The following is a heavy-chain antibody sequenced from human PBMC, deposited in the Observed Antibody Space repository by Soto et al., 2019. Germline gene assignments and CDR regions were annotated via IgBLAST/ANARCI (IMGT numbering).Heavy chain of an antibody. CDR3: TRHRIEVVWSGFDY. CDR1: ADSNSFRDSY. J-gene: IGHJ4*02. D-gene: IGHD1-1*01. V-gene: IGHV4-39*01. CDR2: SSYNGGT. Sequence: PSETLSPTCTVSADSNSFRDSYCAWIRQPPGEGLQWMGSSSYNGGTFYNPSLKGRVDISIDASRRQSSLQLTAVTAADSGIYYCTRHRIEVVWSGFDYWGQGRPVTVS.